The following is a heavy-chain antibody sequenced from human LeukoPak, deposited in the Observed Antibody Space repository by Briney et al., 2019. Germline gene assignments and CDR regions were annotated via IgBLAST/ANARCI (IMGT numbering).Heavy chain of an antibody. CDR2: INPNRGGT. CDR3: ARDSLTMVRGVIISPLDY. J-gene: IGHJ4*02. V-gene: IGHV1-2*02. CDR1: GYTSTGYY. Sequence: ASVNVSCKASGYTSTGYYMHWVRQAPGQGLEWMGWINPNRGGTNYAQKFQGRVTMTRDTSISPAYMELSRLRSDDTAVYYCARDSLTMVRGVIISPLDYWGQGTLVTVSS. D-gene: IGHD3-10*01.